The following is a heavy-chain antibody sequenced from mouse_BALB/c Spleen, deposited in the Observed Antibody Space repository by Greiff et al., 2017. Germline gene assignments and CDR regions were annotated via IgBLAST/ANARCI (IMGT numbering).Heavy chain of an antibody. CDR2: ISYDGSN. J-gene: IGHJ1*01. CDR3: ARAYYGSRYWYVDV. Sequence: EVQRVESGPGLVKPSQSLSLTCSVTGYSITSGYYWNWIRQFPGNKLEWMGYISYDGSNNYNPSLKNRISITRDTSKNQFFLKLNSVTTEDTATFYCARAYYGSRYWYVDVWGAGTTVTVSS. D-gene: IGHD1-1*01. V-gene: IGHV3-6*02. CDR1: GYSITSGYY.